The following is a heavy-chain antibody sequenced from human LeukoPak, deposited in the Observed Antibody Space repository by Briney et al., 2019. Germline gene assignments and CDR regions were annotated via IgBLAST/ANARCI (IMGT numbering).Heavy chain of an antibody. CDR1: GFTFSDYY. Sequence: KTGGSLRLSCAVSGFTFSDYYMSWIRQAPGKGLEWVSYISSGGSTISHAYFVKRRFIISRDYDEHLSYLQMNSLRAEDTAVYYCARSAAAGRCFDYWGQGTLVTVSS. CDR3: ARSAAAGRCFDY. V-gene: IGHV3-11*01. CDR2: ISSGGSTI. D-gene: IGHD6-13*01. J-gene: IGHJ4*02.